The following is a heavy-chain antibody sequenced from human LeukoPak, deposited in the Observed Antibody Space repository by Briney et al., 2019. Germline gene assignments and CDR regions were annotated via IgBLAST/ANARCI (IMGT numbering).Heavy chain of an antibody. Sequence: SETLSLTCAVYSGSLSGHWWSWIRQTPGKGLEWIGEVNRNGTNNYNPSLESRVTISIDVSKNQFSLKLRSVTAADTAIYYCARDKFVNSDAFDMWGQGTLVTVSS. J-gene: IGHJ3*02. V-gene: IGHV4-34*01. CDR1: SGSLSGHW. D-gene: IGHD2/OR15-2a*01. CDR2: VNRNGTN. CDR3: ARDKFVNSDAFDM.